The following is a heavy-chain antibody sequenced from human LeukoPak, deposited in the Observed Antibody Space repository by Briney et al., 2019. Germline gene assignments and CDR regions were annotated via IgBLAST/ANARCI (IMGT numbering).Heavy chain of an antibody. V-gene: IGHV3-30*19. Sequence: GGSLRLSCAASGFTFSSYGMHWVRQAPGKGLEWVAVIWYDGSNKYYADSVKGRFTISRDNSKNTLYLQMNSLRAEDTAVYYCAREGYDILTGYPYYFDYWGQGTLVTVSS. CDR3: AREGYDILTGYPYYFDY. CDR2: IWYDGSNK. J-gene: IGHJ4*02. D-gene: IGHD3-9*01. CDR1: GFTFSSYG.